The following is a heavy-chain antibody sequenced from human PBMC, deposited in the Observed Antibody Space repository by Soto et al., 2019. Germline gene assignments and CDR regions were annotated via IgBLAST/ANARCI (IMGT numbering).Heavy chain of an antibody. V-gene: IGHV3-48*03. D-gene: IGHD2-15*01. CDR3: ARPVSTPDGMDV. Sequence: GGSLRLSCAASGFTFSSYEMNWVRQAPGKGLEWVSYISSSGSTIYYADSVKGRFTISRDNAKNSLYLQMNSLRAEDTAVYYCARPVSTPDGMDVWGRGTTVTVSS. CDR1: GFTFSSYE. J-gene: IGHJ6*02. CDR2: ISSSGSTI.